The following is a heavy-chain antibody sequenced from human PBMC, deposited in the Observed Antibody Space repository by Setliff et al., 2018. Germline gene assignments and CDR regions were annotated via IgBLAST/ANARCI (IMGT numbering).Heavy chain of an antibody. CDR2: IYYSGST. J-gene: IGHJ5*02. CDR1: GGSISSSSYY. Sequence: SETLSLTCTVSGGSISSSSYYWGWIRQPPGKGLEWIGSIYYSGSTYYNPSLKGRVTISVDTSKNQFSLKLSSVTAADTAVYYCARQTTIVVVPAAMENWFDPWGQGTLVTVSS. V-gene: IGHV4-39*01. D-gene: IGHD2-2*01. CDR3: ARQTTIVVVPAAMENWFDP.